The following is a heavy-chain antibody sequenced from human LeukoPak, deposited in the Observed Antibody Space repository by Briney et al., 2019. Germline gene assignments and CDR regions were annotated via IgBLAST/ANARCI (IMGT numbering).Heavy chain of an antibody. CDR2: INPNSGGT. Sequence: EWMGWINPNSGGTNYAQKFQGRVTMTRDTSISTAYMELSRLRSDDTAVYYCARLYSSSSGGNWGQGTLVTVSS. D-gene: IGHD6-13*01. V-gene: IGHV1-2*02. CDR3: ARLYSSSSGGN. J-gene: IGHJ4*02.